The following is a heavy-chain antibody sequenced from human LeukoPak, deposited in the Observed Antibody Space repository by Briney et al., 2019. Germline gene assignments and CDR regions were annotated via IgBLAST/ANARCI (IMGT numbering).Heavy chain of an antibody. CDR1: GFTFSSYG. D-gene: IGHD2-15*01. V-gene: IGHV3-30*18. CDR3: AKPHNQPKYCSGGSCYYYYYGMDV. J-gene: IGHJ6*02. Sequence: GRSLRLSCAASGFTFSSYGMHWVRQAPGKGLEWVAVISYDGSNKYYADSVKGRFTISRDNSKNTLCLQMNSLRAEDTAVYYCAKPHNQPKYCSGGSCYYYYYGMDVWGQGTTVTVSS. CDR2: ISYDGSNK.